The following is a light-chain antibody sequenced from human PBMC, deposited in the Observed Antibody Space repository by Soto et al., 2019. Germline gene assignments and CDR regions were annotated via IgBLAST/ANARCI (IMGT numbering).Light chain of an antibody. Sequence: ILITQSPSTVSVSPGESATLSCRASQNIYYNVAWYQQRPGQAPRLLIYRASTRAPGVPARFSGSGSETELTLTISSLQPEDFTVYSCLQYHNLWAFGQGTKVDIK. V-gene: IGKV3-15*01. CDR3: LQYHNLWA. J-gene: IGKJ1*01. CDR2: RAS. CDR1: QNIYYN.